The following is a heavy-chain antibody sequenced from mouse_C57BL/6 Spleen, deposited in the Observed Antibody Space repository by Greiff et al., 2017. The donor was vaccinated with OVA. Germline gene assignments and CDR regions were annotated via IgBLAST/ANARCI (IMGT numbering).Heavy chain of an antibody. CDR1: GYTFTSYW. CDR3: AIYYGNFYYAMDY. D-gene: IGHD2-1*01. CDR2: IDPSDSET. Sequence: QVQLQHPGAELVRPGSSVKLSCKASGYTFTSYWMHWVKQRPIQGLEWIGNIDPSDSETHYNQKFKDKATLTVDKSSSTAYMQLSSLTSEDSAVYYCAIYYGNFYYAMDYWGQGTSVTVSS. J-gene: IGHJ4*01. V-gene: IGHV1-52*01.